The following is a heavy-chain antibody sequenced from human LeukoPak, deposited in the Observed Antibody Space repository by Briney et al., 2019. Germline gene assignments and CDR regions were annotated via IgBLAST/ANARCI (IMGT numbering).Heavy chain of an antibody. D-gene: IGHD2-2*01. V-gene: IGHV3-23*01. CDR2: ISGSGDNT. Sequence: GGSLRLSCAASGFTFSSYAMSWVRQAPGKGLEWVSAISGSGDNTDYTDSVKGRFTISRDNSKNTLYLQMISPRAEDTAVYYCAKKSCSSTSCYEDVWGKGTTVTVSS. CDR3: AKKSCSSTSCYEDV. J-gene: IGHJ6*04. CDR1: GFTFSSYA.